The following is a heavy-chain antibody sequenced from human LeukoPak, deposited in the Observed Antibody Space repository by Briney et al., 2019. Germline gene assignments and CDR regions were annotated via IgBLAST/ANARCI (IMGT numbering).Heavy chain of an antibody. Sequence: PSETLSLTCAVYGGSITGYYWSWIRQPPGKGLEWVGEIHYTGATSYNPSLKGRATISIDTYKNQVSLKLSSVTAADTAVYYCARGNILSGYCFDFWGQGALVTVSS. V-gene: IGHV4-34*01. CDR1: GGSITGYY. J-gene: IGHJ4*02. CDR2: IHYTGAT. D-gene: IGHD3-9*01. CDR3: ARGNILSGYCFDF.